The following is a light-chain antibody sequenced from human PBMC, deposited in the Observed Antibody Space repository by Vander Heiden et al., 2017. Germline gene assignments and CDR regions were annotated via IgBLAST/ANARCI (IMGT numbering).Light chain of an antibody. V-gene: IGKV4-1*01. CDR2: WAS. J-gene: IGKJ3*01. CDR1: QSVLYSSNNKNY. CDR3: LQDYSTIST. Sequence: DIVMTQSPDSLAVSLGERATTNCKSSQSVLYSSNNKNYLAWYQQKPGQPPKLLIYWASTRESGVPDRFSGSGSGTDFTLTISSLQAEDVAVYYCLQDYSTISTFGPGTKVDIK.